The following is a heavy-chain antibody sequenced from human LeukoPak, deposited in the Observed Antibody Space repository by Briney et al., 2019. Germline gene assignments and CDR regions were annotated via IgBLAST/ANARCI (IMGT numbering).Heavy chain of an antibody. CDR1: GFTFSSYG. J-gene: IGHJ4*02. D-gene: IGHD5-12*01. Sequence: GGSLRLSCAASGFTFSSYGMSWVRQAPGKGLEWVSAISGSGGSTYYADSVKGRFTISRDNSKNTLYLQMNSLRAEDTAVYYCAKWNGKDVATISIWGQGTLVTVSS. V-gene: IGHV3-23*01. CDR2: ISGSGGST. CDR3: AKWNGKDVATISI.